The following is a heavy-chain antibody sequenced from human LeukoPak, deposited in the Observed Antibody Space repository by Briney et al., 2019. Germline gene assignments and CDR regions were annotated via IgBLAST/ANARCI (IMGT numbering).Heavy chain of an antibody. D-gene: IGHD6-6*01. CDR1: GYSFISYH. Sequence: VASVKVSCKAFGYSFISYHMHWVRQAPGQGLEWMGMINPSGGSTSYAQKFQGRVTMTRDTSISTAYMELSRLRSDDTAVYYCARAYDKYSSSSWGQGTLVTVSS. J-gene: IGHJ5*02. CDR2: INPSGGST. V-gene: IGHV1-2*02. CDR3: ARAYDKYSSSS.